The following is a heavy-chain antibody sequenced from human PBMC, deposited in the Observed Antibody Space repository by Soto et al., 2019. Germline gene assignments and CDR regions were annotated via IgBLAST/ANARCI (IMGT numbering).Heavy chain of an antibody. CDR1: GFTFSSYA. CDR2: MSYDGTNE. Sequence: QVQLVESGGGVVQPGRSLRLSCAASGFTFSSYAMQWVRQAPGKGLEWVALMSYDGTNEYYADSVKGRFTISRDNSKNTLFLHINRLRAEDTAVYYCGKDLHHSRVYFFRVRLNAMDVWGQGPTVTVAS. CDR3: GKDLHHSRVYFFRVRLNAMDV. J-gene: IGHJ6*01. D-gene: IGHD3-3*01. V-gene: IGHV3-30*18.